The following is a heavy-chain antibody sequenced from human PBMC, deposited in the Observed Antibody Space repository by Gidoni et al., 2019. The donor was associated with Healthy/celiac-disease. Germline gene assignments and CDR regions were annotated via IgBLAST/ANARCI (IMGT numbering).Heavy chain of an antibody. D-gene: IGHD1-26*01. CDR2: ITYDGSNK. Sequence: QVQLVESGGGVVQPGRSLRLSCAASGFTFSSYGMHWVRQAPGKGLELVAVITYDGSNKYYADSVKGRFTISRDNSKNTLYLQMNSLRAEDTAVYYCAKGPRGATSPFDYWGQGTLVTVSS. V-gene: IGHV3-30*18. CDR1: GFTFSSYG. J-gene: IGHJ4*02. CDR3: AKGPRGATSPFDY.